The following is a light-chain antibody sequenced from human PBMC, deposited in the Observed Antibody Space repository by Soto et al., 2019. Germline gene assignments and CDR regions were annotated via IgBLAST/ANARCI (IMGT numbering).Light chain of an antibody. V-gene: IGKV3-15*01. CDR2: GAS. J-gene: IGKJ4*01. Sequence: EVVMTQSPATLSVSPGDRATLSCRASQNVNTNLAWYQQQPGQAPRLLIFGASTWATGIPARFSGSGSGTEFTLTLSSLQPEDFAVYYCQQYHNWPLTFGGGTKVEIK. CDR1: QNVNTN. CDR3: QQYHNWPLT.